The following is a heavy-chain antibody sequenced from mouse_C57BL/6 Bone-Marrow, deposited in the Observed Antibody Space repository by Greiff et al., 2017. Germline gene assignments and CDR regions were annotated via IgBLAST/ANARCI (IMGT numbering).Heavy chain of an antibody. CDR1: GYTFTSYW. CDR3: ARAYYSNCWYFDV. CDR2: IYPGSGST. D-gene: IGHD2-5*01. Sequence: QVQLQQPGAELVKPGASVKMSCKASGYTFTSYWITWVKQRPGQGLEWIGDIYPGSGSTNYNAKFKSKATLTVDTSSSTAYMQLSSLTTEDSAVYYCARAYYSNCWYFDVWGTGTTVTVSS. J-gene: IGHJ1*03. V-gene: IGHV1-55*01.